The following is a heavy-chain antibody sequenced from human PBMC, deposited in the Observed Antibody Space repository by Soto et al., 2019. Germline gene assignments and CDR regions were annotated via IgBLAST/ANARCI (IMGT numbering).Heavy chain of an antibody. J-gene: IGHJ6*03. Sequence: EVQLVESGGGLVQPGGSLRLSCAASGFTVSSNYMSWVRQAPGKGLEWVSVIYSGGSTYYADSVKGRFTISRDNSKNTLYLQMNRLRDEDTAVYYCAREDWDGIAAFYMDVWGKGTTVTVSS. CDR1: GFTVSSNY. D-gene: IGHD6-13*01. V-gene: IGHV3-66*01. CDR2: IYSGGST. CDR3: AREDWDGIAAFYMDV.